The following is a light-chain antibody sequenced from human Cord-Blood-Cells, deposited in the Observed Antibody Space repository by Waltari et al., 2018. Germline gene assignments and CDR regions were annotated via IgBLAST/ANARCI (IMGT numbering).Light chain of an antibody. V-gene: IGLV2-8*01. CDR1: SSDLGGYNY. J-gene: IGLJ2*01. CDR3: SSYAGSNNLV. Sequence: QSSLTQPPSAPGPPGQTVTISCTGTSSDLGGYNYVPWYQQHPGKAPKLMIYEVSKRPSGVPDRFSGSKSGNTASLTVSGLQAEDEADYYCSSYAGSNNLVFGGGTKLTVL. CDR2: EVS.